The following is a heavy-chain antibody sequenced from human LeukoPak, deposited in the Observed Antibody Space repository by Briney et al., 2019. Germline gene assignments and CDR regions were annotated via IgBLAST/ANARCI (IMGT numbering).Heavy chain of an antibody. V-gene: IGHV1-69*04. D-gene: IGHD6-13*01. J-gene: IGHJ5*02. CDR3: ASAAAVVGTGFDP. CDR1: GGTFSSYA. Sequence: SVKVSCKASGGTFSSYAISWVRQAPGQGLEWMGRIIPILGIANYAQKFQGRVTITADKSTSTAYMELSSLRSEDTAVYYCASAAAVVGTGFDPWGQGTLVTVSS. CDR2: IIPILGIA.